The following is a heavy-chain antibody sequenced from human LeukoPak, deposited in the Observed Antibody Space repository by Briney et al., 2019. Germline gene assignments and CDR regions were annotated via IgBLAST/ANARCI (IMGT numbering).Heavy chain of an antibody. D-gene: IGHD2-2*02. V-gene: IGHV3-23*01. CDR3: VKGCSSTRCYTAEW. CDR2: ISGRGDST. CDR1: GFPFSSFA. J-gene: IGHJ4*02. Sequence: GGSLSLSCAASGFPFSSFALTWVRKAPGKGLEWASAISGRGDSTHYAASVKGRFSISRDNSKNTMYLQMSSLRAEDTALYYCVKGCSSTRCYTAEWWGQGTLVTVSS.